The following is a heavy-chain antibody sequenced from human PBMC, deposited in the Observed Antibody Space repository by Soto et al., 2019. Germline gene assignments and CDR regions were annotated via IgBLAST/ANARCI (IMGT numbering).Heavy chain of an antibody. D-gene: IGHD2-2*01. CDR3: AKDLRCSSTSCFASFEY. CDR1: GFTFSNYA. J-gene: IGHJ4*02. Sequence: GGSLRLSCAASGFTFSNYAMSWVRQAPGKGLEWVSGISGSGGDAYYADSVKGRFTIYRDNSKNTLYLQMNSLSAEDTAVYYCAKDLRCSSTSCFASFEYWGQGTLVTVSS. CDR2: ISGSGGDA. V-gene: IGHV3-23*01.